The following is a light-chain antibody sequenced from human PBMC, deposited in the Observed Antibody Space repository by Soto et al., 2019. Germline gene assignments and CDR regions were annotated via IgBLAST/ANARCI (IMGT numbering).Light chain of an antibody. CDR3: QQRSNWPPIT. CDR1: QSVSSY. Sequence: EIVLTQSPATLSLSPGERATLSCRASQSVSSYLAWYQQNPGQAPRLLTYDASNRATGIPARFSGSGSGTDFTLTISSLEPEDFALYYCQQRSNWPPITFGQGTRLEIK. CDR2: DAS. J-gene: IGKJ5*01. V-gene: IGKV3-11*01.